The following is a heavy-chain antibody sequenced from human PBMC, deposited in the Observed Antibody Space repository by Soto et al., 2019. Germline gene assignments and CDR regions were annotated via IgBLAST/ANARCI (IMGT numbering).Heavy chain of an antibody. J-gene: IGHJ6*03. D-gene: IGHD4-17*01. Sequence: PSETLSLTCTVSGDSVSSSYYYWGWIRQPPGKGLEWIGSIFYSGSTYYNPSLKSRVTISVDTSKNQFSLKLSSVTAADTAVYYCARVATVTPDYYYYCYMDVWGKGTTVTVSS. CDR1: GDSVSSSYYY. CDR3: ARVATVTPDYYYYCYMDV. CDR2: IFYSGST. V-gene: IGHV4-39*01.